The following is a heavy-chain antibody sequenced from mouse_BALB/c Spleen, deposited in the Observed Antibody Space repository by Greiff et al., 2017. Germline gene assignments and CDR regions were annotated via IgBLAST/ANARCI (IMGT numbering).Heavy chain of an antibody. Sequence: VQLKQSGTVLARPGASVKMSCKASGYTFTSYWMHWVKQRPGQGLEWIGAIYPGNSDTSYNQKFKGKAKLTAVTSTSTAYMELSSLTNEDSAVYYCIRGYGYDLDFAYWGQGTLVTVAA. J-gene: IGHJ3*01. V-gene: IGHV1-5*01. CDR2: IYPGNSDT. D-gene: IGHD2-2*01. CDR3: IRGYGYDLDFAY. CDR1: GYTFTSYW.